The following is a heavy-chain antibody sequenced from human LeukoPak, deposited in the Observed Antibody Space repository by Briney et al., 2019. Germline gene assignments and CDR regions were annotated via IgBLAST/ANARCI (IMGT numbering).Heavy chain of an antibody. CDR1: GFTFSCYS. V-gene: IGHV3-21*01. CDR3: ARVGAKDY. D-gene: IGHD1-26*01. Sequence: GGSLRLSCAASGFTFSCYSMNWVRQAPGKGLEWVSSISSSSGYIYYAHSVKGRFTISRDNAKKSMYLQMTSPTADDTAVYYCARVGAKDYWGQGTLVTVSS. J-gene: IGHJ4*02. CDR2: ISSSSGYI.